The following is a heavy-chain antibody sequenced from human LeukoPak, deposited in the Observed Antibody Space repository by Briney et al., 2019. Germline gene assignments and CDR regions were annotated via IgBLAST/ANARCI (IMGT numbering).Heavy chain of an antibody. CDR3: ARDRGRYTYSHDY. Sequence: SETLSLTCAVSGGSISSNNWWIWVRQSPEKGLEWIGEIYHDGSTNYNPSLKSRVIISMDKSKNQLSLKLNFVTAADTAVYYCARDRGRYTYSHDYWGQGTLVTVSS. CDR1: GGSISSNNW. J-gene: IGHJ4*02. V-gene: IGHV4-4*02. CDR2: IYHDGST. D-gene: IGHD3-10*01.